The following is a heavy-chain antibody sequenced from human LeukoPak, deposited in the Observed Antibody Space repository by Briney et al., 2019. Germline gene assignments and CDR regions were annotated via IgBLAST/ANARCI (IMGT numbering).Heavy chain of an antibody. CDR1: GVTFSSYT. CDR3: ARDDSFKVEGAFDI. Sequence: PGGSLRLSCAASGVTFSSYTIHWVRQAPGKGLEYVSAISSNGGSTYYANSVKGRFIISRDNSKNTLYLQMGSLRVEDMAVYYCARDDSFKVEGAFDIWGRGTMVTVSS. V-gene: IGHV3-64*01. CDR2: ISSNGGST. J-gene: IGHJ3*02. D-gene: IGHD2-15*01.